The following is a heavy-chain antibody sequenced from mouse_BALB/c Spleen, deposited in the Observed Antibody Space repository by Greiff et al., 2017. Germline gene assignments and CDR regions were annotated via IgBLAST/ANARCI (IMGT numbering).Heavy chain of an antibody. CDR3: ARDPSYYDDDSGYFDV. J-gene: IGHJ1*01. D-gene: IGHD2-4*01. CDR2: ISSGGSYT. CDR1: GFTFSSYA. Sequence: EVHLVESGGGLVKPGGSLKLSCAASGFTFSSYAMSWVRQSPEKRLEWVADISSGGSYTYYPDTVTGRFTISRDNAKNTLYLEMSSLRSEDTAMYDCARDPSYYDDDSGYFDVWGAGTTVTVAS. V-gene: IGHV5-9-4*01.